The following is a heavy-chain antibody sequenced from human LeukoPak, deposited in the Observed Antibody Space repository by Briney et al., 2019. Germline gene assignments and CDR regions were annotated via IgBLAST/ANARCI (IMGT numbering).Heavy chain of an antibody. Sequence: SETLSLTCAVSGGSISSGGYSWSWIRQPPGKGLEWIGYIYHSGSTYYNPSLKSRVTISVDRSKNQFSLELSSVTAADTAVYYCARLDKQLWLIDYWGQGTLVTVSS. CDR3: ARLDKQLWLIDY. J-gene: IGHJ4*02. D-gene: IGHD5-18*01. V-gene: IGHV4-30-2*01. CDR2: IYHSGST. CDR1: GGSISSGGYS.